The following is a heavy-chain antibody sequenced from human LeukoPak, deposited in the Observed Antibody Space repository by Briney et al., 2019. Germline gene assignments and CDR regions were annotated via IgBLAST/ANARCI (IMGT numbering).Heavy chain of an antibody. Sequence: SETLSLTCAVYGGSFSGYYWTWIRQTPEKGLEWIGEMNPSRSTNYNPSLKSRVTISVDTSKNQFSLELSSVTAADTAVYYCARGRQDVTMIVVVMTAVSYYLDVWGKGSTVTVS. V-gene: IGHV4-34*01. CDR2: MNPSRST. D-gene: IGHD3-22*01. CDR1: GGSFSGYY. CDR3: ARGRQDVTMIVVVMTAVSYYLDV. J-gene: IGHJ6*03.